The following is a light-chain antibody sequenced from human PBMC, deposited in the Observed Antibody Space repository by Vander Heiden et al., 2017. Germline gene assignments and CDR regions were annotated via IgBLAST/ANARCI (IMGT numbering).Light chain of an antibody. Sequence: QSALTQPASVSGSPGQSVTISFTGSSSDVGGYNYVSWYQQYPVRALGVMIYDVTNRPAGISNRFSGSKSGNTASLTISGRQAEDEADYYCSSYTSNTTLVFGGGTKLTVL. J-gene: IGLJ2*01. CDR2: DVT. CDR3: SSYTSNTTLV. CDR1: SSDVGGYNY. V-gene: IGLV2-14*03.